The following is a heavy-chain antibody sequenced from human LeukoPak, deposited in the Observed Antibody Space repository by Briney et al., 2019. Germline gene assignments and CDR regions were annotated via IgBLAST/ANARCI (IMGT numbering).Heavy chain of an antibody. CDR3: ARSGDYYDSSGYYLSEYFQH. J-gene: IGHJ1*01. CDR1: GYTFTSYY. CDR2: INPSGGST. D-gene: IGHD3-22*01. V-gene: IGHV1-46*01. Sequence: ASVNVSCKASGYTFTSYYMHWVRQAPGQGLEWMGLINPSGGSTSYAQKFQGRVTMTRDTSTSTVYMELSSLRSEDTAVYYCARSGDYYDSSGYYLSEYFQHWGQGTLVTVSS.